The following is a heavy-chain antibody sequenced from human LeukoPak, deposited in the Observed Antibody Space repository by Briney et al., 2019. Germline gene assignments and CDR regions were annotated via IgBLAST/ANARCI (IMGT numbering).Heavy chain of an antibody. CDR3: ARDLRVGATTRGAWDY. CDR2: IKQDGSEK. D-gene: IGHD1-26*01. V-gene: IGHV3-7*01. Sequence: QPGGSLRLSCAASGFTFSSYSMNWVRQAPGKGLEWVANIKQDGSEKYYVDSVKGRFTISRDNAKNSLYLQMNSLRAEDTAVYYCARDLRVGATTRGAWDYWGQGTLVTVSS. CDR1: GFTFSSYS. J-gene: IGHJ4*02.